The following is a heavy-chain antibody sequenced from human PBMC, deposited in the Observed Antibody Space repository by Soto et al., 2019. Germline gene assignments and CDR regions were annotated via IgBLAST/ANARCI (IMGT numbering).Heavy chain of an antibody. Sequence: QVQLVQSGAEVKKPGSSVKVSCKASGGTFSSYAISWVRQAPGQGLEWMGGIIPIFGTANYAQKFQGRVTXIASEXXSTAYMELSSLRSEDTAVYYCARVYCSGGSCYSDYWGQGTLVTVSS. V-gene: IGHV1-69*12. CDR2: IIPIFGTA. J-gene: IGHJ4*02. D-gene: IGHD2-15*01. CDR1: GGTFSSYA. CDR3: ARVYCSGGSCYSDY.